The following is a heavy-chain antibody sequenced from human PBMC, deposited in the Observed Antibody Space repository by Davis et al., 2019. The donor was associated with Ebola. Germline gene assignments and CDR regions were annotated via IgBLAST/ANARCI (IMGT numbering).Heavy chain of an antibody. J-gene: IGHJ2*01. CDR2: IYPGDSDT. CDR1: GYSFSDYW. Sequence: GESLKISCQGSGYSFSDYWIGWVRQLPGKGLEWMGIIYPGDSDTRYSPSFQGQVTISADKSISTAYLQWNSLQASDTAVYYCARLYGPGHYLNWYFNLWGRGTLVTVSS. V-gene: IGHV5-51*01. CDR3: ARLYGPGHYLNWYFNL. D-gene: IGHD3-10*01.